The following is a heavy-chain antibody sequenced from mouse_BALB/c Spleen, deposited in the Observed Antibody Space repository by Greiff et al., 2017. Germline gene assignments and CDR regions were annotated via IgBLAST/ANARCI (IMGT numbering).Heavy chain of an antibody. CDR1: GYTFTSYW. V-gene: IGHV1-5*01. D-gene: IGHD1-1*01. J-gene: IGHJ3*01. CDR2: IYPGNSDT. CDR3: TSDYYGSSPWFAY. Sequence: VQLKESGTVLARPGASVKMSCKASGYTFTSYWMHWVKQRPGQGLEWIGAIYPGNSDTSYNQKFKGKAKLTAVTSTSTAYMELSSLTNEDSAVYYCTSDYYGSSPWFAYWGQGTLVTVSA.